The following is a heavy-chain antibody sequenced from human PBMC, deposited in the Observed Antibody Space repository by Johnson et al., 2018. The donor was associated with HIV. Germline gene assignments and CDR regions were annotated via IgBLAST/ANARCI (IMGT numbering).Heavy chain of an antibody. CDR3: AKDKFMFLDNPVDAFDV. V-gene: IGHV3-66*02. CDR2: IYSGGIT. Sequence: VQLVESGGGVVQPGRSLRLSCAASGFTVSSNYMTWVRQAPGKGLEWVSVIYSGGITYYADSVKGRFTISRDNSNNTLYLHMNSLRPDDTGMYYCAKDKFMFLDNPVDAFDVWGQGTMVTFSS. J-gene: IGHJ3*01. CDR1: GFTVSSNY. D-gene: IGHD3/OR15-3a*01.